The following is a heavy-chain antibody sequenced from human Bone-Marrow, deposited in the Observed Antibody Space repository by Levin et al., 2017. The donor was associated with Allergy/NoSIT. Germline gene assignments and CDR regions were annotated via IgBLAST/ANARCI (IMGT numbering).Heavy chain of an antibody. D-gene: IGHD2/OR15-2a*01. CDR3: ANHFHDRGPDF. J-gene: IGHJ4*02. CDR1: GFNFSSYG. V-gene: IGHV3-30*18. CDR2: ISYDGSHT. Sequence: GGSLRLSCIGSGFNFSSYGMHWVRQAPGKGLEWVGVISYDGSHTIYGDSVKGRLTISRDNSKNSLFLQIDSLKTEDTAMYYCANHFHDRGPDFWGQGTPVTVSS.